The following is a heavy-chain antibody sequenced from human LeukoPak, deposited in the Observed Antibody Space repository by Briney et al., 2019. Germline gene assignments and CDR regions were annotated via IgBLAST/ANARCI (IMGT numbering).Heavy chain of an antibody. J-gene: IGHJ4*02. V-gene: IGHV1-69*05. CDR3: ARDLVERSGYYILLGY. CDR2: IIPIFGTA. CDR1: GGTFSSYA. Sequence: ASVKVSCKASGGTFSSYAISWVRQAPGQGLEWVGGIIPIFGTANYAQKFQGRVTITTDESTSTAYMELSSLRSEDTAVYYCARDLVERSGYYILLGYWGQGTLVTVSS. D-gene: IGHD3-3*01.